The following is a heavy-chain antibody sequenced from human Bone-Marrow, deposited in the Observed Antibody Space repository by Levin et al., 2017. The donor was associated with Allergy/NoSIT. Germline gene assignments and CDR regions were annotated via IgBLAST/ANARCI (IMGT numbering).Heavy chain of an antibody. J-gene: IGHJ2*01. V-gene: IGHV4-30-2*01. CDR2: TYHSGST. D-gene: IGHD6-13*01. CDR3: ARVSPLGSTTRGLRSRWYFDL. CDR1: GLSIISDHYS. Sequence: PSETLSLTCAVSGLSIISDHYSWSWIRQPPGKGLEWVGYTYHSGSTYYNPSLNSRVTIFVDRSKNQFSLKLTSVTAADTAVYFCARVSPLGSTTRGLRSRWYFDLWGRGTLVTVSS.